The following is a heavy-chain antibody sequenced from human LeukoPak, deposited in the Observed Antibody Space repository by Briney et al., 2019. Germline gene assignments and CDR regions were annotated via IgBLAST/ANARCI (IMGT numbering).Heavy chain of an antibody. CDR1: GGTFSSYA. V-gene: IGHV1-69*04. J-gene: IGHJ6*02. Sequence: GSSVKVSCKASGGTFSSYAISWVRQAPGQGLEWMGRIIPILGIANYTQKFQGRVTITADKSTSTAYMELSSLRSGDTAVYYCAGEEGIAAAAAIYYYGMDVWGQGTTVTVSS. CDR2: IIPILGIA. CDR3: AGEEGIAAAAAIYYYGMDV. D-gene: IGHD6-13*01.